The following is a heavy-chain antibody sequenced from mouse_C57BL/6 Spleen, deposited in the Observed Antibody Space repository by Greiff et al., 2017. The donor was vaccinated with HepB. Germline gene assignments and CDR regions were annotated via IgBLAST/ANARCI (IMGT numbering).Heavy chain of an antibody. CDR3: ARSTMVSYAMDY. V-gene: IGHV2-6*03. CDR1: GFSLTSYG. Sequence: QVQLKESGPGLVAPSQSLSITCTVSGFSLTSYGIHWVRQPPGKGLEWLVVIWSDGSTTYNSALKSRLSISKDNSKSQVFLKMNSLQTDDTAMYYCARSTMVSYAMDYWGQGTSVTVSS. CDR2: IWSDGST. D-gene: IGHD2-2*01. J-gene: IGHJ4*01.